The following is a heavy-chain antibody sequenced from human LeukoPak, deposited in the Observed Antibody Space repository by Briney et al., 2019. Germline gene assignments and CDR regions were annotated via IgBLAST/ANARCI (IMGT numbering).Heavy chain of an antibody. Sequence: SETLSLTCAVSGGSISSGGYSWSWIRQPPGKGLEWIGYIYHSGSTYYNPSLKSRVTISVDTSKNQFSLKLSSVTAADTAVYYCAREERYYGGNSIFDYWGQGTLVTVSS. CDR1: GGSISSGGYS. D-gene: IGHD4-23*01. CDR3: AREERYYGGNSIFDY. V-gene: IGHV4-30-2*01. J-gene: IGHJ4*02. CDR2: IYHSGST.